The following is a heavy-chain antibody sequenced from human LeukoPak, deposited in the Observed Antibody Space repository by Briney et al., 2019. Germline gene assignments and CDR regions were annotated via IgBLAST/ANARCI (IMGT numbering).Heavy chain of an antibody. D-gene: IGHD3-10*01. CDR2: ISGSGGST. Sequence: GGSLRLSCAASGFTFSSYGMSWVRQAPGKGLEWVSAISGSGGSTYYADSVKGRFTISRDNAKNSLYLQMNSLRAEDTAVYYCAKRAHYYGSGSYVYYYYMDVWGKGTTVTISS. J-gene: IGHJ6*03. V-gene: IGHV3-23*01. CDR1: GFTFSSYG. CDR3: AKRAHYYGSGSYVYYYYMDV.